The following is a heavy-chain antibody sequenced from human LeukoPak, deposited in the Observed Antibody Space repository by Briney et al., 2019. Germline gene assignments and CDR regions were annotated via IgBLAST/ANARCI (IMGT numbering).Heavy chain of an antibody. CDR1: GYTFTSYD. J-gene: IGHJ3*02. CDR2: MNPNSGNT. D-gene: IGHD6-13*01. CDR3: ATGYSSTPDAFDI. Sequence: ASVKVSCKASGYTFTSYDINWVRQATGQGLEWMGWMNPNSGNTGYAQKFQGRVIITRNTSISTAYMELSSLRSEDTAVYYCATGYSSTPDAFDIWGQGTMVTVSS. V-gene: IGHV1-8*03.